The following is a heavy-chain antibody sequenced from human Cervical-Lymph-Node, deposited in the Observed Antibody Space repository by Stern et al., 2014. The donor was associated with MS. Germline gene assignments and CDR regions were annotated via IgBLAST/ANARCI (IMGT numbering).Heavy chain of an antibody. CDR1: GGSISGYD. CDR2: IYYSGST. J-gene: IGHJ4*02. CDR3: ARSRDAYSPLAY. D-gene: IGHD5-24*01. V-gene: IGHV4-59*01. Sequence: QVQLVESGPGLVKPSETLSLTCTASGGSISGYDCSWIRQAPGKGLEWIGHIYYSGSTNYIPSLKSRVSISIDTPKNQFSLKLSSVTAADTAVYYCARSRDAYSPLAYWGQGALVTVSS.